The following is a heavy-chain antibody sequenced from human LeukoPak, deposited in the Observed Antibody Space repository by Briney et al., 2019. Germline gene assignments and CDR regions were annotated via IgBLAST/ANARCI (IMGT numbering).Heavy chain of an antibody. D-gene: IGHD3-22*01. CDR3: ASGTFDYDSSGYNNYFDY. CDR2: IYYSGST. V-gene: IGHV4-39*01. J-gene: IGHJ4*02. Sequence: PSETLSLTCTVSGGSISSSSYYWGWIRQPPGKGLEWIGSIYYSGSTYYNPSLKSRVTISVDTSKNQFSLKLSSVTAADTAVYYCASGTFDYDSSGYNNYFDYWGQGTLVTVSS. CDR1: GGSISSSSYY.